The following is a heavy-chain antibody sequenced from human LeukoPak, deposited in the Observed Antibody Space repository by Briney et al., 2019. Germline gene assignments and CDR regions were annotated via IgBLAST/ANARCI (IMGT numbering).Heavy chain of an antibody. D-gene: IGHD2-21*02. CDR1: GFTFKSYA. CDR2: ISSSGSTT. Sequence: GGSLRLSCAASGFTFKSYAMTWVRQAPGKGLEWVSYISSSGSTTYYPDSVKGRFTISRDNAGNSLYLQMNSLRAEDTAVYYCARVSGVVTAPEYFQHWGQGTLVTVSS. J-gene: IGHJ1*01. CDR3: ARVSGVVTAPEYFQH. V-gene: IGHV3-48*03.